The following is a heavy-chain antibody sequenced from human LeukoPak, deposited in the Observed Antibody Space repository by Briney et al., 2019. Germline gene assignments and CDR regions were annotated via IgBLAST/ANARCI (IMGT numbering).Heavy chain of an antibody. Sequence: GGSLRLSCAASGFTFSSYWMSWVRQAPGKGLEWVANIKQDGSEKYYVDSVKGRFTISRDNAKNSLYLQMNSLRAEDTAVYYCARGERLLWFGRGTQYYFGYWGQGTLVTVSS. D-gene: IGHD3-10*01. V-gene: IGHV3-7*03. CDR3: ARGERLLWFGRGTQYYFGY. CDR2: IKQDGSEK. J-gene: IGHJ4*02. CDR1: GFTFSSYW.